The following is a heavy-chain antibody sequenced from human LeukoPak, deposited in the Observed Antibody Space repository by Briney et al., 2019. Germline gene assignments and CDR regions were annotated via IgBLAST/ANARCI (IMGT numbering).Heavy chain of an antibody. D-gene: IGHD2-15*01. V-gene: IGHV5-51*01. CDR1: GYNFTNFW. CDR2: INPADSET. J-gene: IGHJ3*02. Sequence: GESLKISCKGFGYNFTNFWTGWVRQMPGKGQEWMGVINPADSETRYSPSFQGPVTISADKSMNTAYLQWTTVQASDTAMYYCARQRCVSGRCYHTNVFDIWGQGTMVTISS. CDR3: ARQRCVSGRCYHTNVFDI.